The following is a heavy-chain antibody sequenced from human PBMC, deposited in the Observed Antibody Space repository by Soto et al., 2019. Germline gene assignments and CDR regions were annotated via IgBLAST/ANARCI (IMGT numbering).Heavy chain of an antibody. Sequence: KVSCKASGYTFTSYGISWVRQMPGKGLEWMGIIYPGDSDTRYSPSFQGQVTISADKSISTAYLQWSSLKASDTAMYYCARQGRDGYNYSSDYWGQGTLVTVSS. V-gene: IGHV5-51*01. J-gene: IGHJ4*02. CDR3: ARQGRDGYNYSSDY. D-gene: IGHD5-12*01. CDR2: IYPGDSDT. CDR1: GYTFTSYG.